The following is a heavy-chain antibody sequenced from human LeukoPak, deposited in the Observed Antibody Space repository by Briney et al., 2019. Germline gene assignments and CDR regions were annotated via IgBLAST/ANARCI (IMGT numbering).Heavy chain of an antibody. V-gene: IGHV4-4*07. J-gene: IGHJ6*03. CDR1: GGSISSYY. Sequence: SETLSLTCTVSGGSISSYYWSWIRQPAGKGLEWIGRIYTSGSTNYNPSLKSRVTMSVDTSKNQFSLKLSSVTAADTAVYYCARFNVVVPAATFYMDVWGKGTTVTVSS. CDR3: ARFNVVVPAATFYMDV. CDR2: IYTSGST. D-gene: IGHD2-2*01.